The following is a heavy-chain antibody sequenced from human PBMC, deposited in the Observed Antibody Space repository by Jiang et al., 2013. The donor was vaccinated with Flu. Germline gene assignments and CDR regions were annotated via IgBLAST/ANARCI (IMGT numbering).Heavy chain of an antibody. V-gene: IGHV6-1*01. J-gene: IGHJ5*02. CDR3: ARDLGLSVAGFLNWFDP. Sequence: QTLSLTCAISGDSVSSNSAAWNWIRQSPSRGLEWLGRTYYRSKWYNDYAVSVKSRITINPDTSKNQFSLQLNSVTPEDTAVYYCARDLGLSVAGFLNWFDPWGQGTLVTVSS. D-gene: IGHD6-19*01. CDR2: TYYRSKWYN. CDR1: GDSVSSNSAA.